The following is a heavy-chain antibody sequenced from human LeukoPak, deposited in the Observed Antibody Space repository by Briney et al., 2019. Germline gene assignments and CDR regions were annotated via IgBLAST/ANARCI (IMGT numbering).Heavy chain of an antibody. CDR3: ARGAFYDSSGPTFDY. CDR2: IKQDGSEK. D-gene: IGHD3-22*01. V-gene: IGHV3-7*01. Sequence: GGSLRLSCAASGFTFSSYWMSWVRQAPGKGLEWVANIKQDGSEKYYVDSVKGRFTISRDNAKNSLYLQMNSLRAEDTAVYYCARGAFYDSSGPTFDYWGQGTLVTVSS. J-gene: IGHJ4*02. CDR1: GFTFSSYW.